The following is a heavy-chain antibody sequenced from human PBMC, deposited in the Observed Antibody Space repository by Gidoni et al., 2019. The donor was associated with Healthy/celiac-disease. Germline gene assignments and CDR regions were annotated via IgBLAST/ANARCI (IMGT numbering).Heavy chain of an antibody. CDR1: GVTFSSYG. CDR3: ARGYCSGGSCYSVQH. Sequence: QVQLVESGGGVVQPGRSLRLSCAASGVTFSSYGMHWVRQAPGKGLEWVAVIWYDGSNKYYADSVKGRFTISRDNSKNTLYLQMNSLRAEDTAVYYCARGYCSGGSCYSVQHWGQGTLVTVSS. D-gene: IGHD2-15*01. J-gene: IGHJ1*01. V-gene: IGHV3-33*01. CDR2: IWYDGSNK.